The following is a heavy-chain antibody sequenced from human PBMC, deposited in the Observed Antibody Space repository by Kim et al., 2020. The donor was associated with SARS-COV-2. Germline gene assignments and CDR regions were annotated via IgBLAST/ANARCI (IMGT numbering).Heavy chain of an antibody. CDR1: EFTFSRYS. CDR3: ARDLSLGRPGGFDY. J-gene: IGHJ4*02. Sequence: GGSLRLSCAASEFTFSRYSMNWVRQAPGKGLEWVSTISRNSDYIYYADSVGRFTISRDNAKNSLYLQMNSLRADDTAMYYCARDLSLGRPGGFDYWGQGTLVTVSS. V-gene: IGHV3-21*01. CDR2: ISRNSDYI. D-gene: IGHD3-10*01.